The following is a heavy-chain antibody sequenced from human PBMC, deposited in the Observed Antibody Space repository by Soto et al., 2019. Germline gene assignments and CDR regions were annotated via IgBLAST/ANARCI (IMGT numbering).Heavy chain of an antibody. CDR1: GYTFTSYY. CDR3: ARDVDTAMVTGYFDY. J-gene: IGHJ4*02. V-gene: IGHV1-46*01. CDR2: INPSGGST. D-gene: IGHD5-18*01. Sequence: GASVKVSCKASGYTFTSYYMHWVRQAPGQGLEWMGIINPSGGSTSYAQKFQGRVTMTRDTSTSTVYMELSSLRSEDTAVYYCARDVDTAMVTGYFDYWGQGTLVTVSS.